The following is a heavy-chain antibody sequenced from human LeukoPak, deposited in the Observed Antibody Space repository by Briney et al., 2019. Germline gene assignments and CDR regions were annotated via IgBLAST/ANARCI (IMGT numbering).Heavy chain of an antibody. CDR3: ARDQEGFDY. CDR1: GGTFSSYA. J-gene: IGHJ4*02. Sequence: GASVKVSCKASGGTFSSYAISWVRQAPGQGLEWMGGIIPIFGTANYAQKFQGRVTVTRDTSTTTVHMELRGLRSEDTAVYYCARDQEGFDYWGQGTVVTVSS. V-gene: IGHV1-69*05. CDR2: IIPIFGTA.